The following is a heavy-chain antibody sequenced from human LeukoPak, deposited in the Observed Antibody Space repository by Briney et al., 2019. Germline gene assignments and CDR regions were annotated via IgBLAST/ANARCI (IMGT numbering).Heavy chain of an antibody. CDR1: GGSISSGGYS. J-gene: IGHJ3*02. Sequence: SETLSLTCAVSGGSISSGGYSWSWIRQPPGQGLEWIGYIYLSGNTYYNPSLKSRVTISVDRSKNQFSLKLSSVTAADTAVYYCARTPPTYAFDIWGQGTMVTVSS. CDR2: IYLSGNT. V-gene: IGHV4-30-2*01. CDR3: ARTPPTYAFDI. D-gene: IGHD1-1*01.